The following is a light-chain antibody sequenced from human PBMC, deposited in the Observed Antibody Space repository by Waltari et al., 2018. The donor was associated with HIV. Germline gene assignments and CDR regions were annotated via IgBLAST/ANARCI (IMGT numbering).Light chain of an antibody. V-gene: IGKV3-20*01. CDR3: QQYGSSPLFT. Sequence: VLTQSPGTLSLSPGERATLSCRASQNVGGNYLAWYQQRPGQTPRLLIYDASSRPTGIPDRFSGSGSGTDFTLTITRLEPEDFAVYYCQQYGSSPLFTFGPGTKVDI. CDR2: DAS. J-gene: IGKJ3*01. CDR1: QNVGGNY.